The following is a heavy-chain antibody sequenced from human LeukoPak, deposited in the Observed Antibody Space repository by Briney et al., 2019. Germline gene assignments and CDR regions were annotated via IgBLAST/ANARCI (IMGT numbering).Heavy chain of an antibody. CDR1: GFTFSSYW. Sequence: GGSLRLSCAASGFTFSSYWMSWVRQAPGKGLEWVANIKQDGSEKYYLDSVKGRFTISRDNAKNSLYLQMNSLRAEDTAVYYCSRMTSGSGSYSVVWGQGTLVTVSS. CDR3: SRMTSGSGSYSVV. J-gene: IGHJ4*02. V-gene: IGHV3-7*01. D-gene: IGHD3-10*01. CDR2: IKQDGSEK.